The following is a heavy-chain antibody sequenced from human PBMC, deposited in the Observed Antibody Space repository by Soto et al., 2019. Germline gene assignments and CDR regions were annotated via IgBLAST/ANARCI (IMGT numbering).Heavy chain of an antibody. Sequence: GGSLRLSCAASGFTXSRYWMHWVRQGPGKGLVWVSRISTDGSDIRYADSVKGRFTISRDNAKNTMYLQMNSLRVEDTAVYFCARDWTTAGPSSVDYWGQGTVVTVSS. CDR2: ISTDGSDI. D-gene: IGHD6-13*01. V-gene: IGHV3-74*01. J-gene: IGHJ4*02. CDR1: GFTXSRYW. CDR3: ARDWTTAGPSSVDY.